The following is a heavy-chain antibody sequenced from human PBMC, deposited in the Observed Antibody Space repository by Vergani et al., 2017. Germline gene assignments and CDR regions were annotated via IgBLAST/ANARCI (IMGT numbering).Heavy chain of an antibody. CDR2: VDPEDGET. Sequence: EVQLVQSGAEVKKPGATMKISCKVSGYTFTDHYMHWVKQAPGKGIEWMGLVDPEDGETIYAEKFKGRVTIAADTSTDTDHLELSSLRSEDTAVYYCATPQTVTTGGMEVWGQGTTVIVSS. CDR3: ATPQTVTTGGMEV. CDR1: GYTFTDHY. D-gene: IGHD4-17*01. V-gene: IGHV1-69-2*01. J-gene: IGHJ6*02.